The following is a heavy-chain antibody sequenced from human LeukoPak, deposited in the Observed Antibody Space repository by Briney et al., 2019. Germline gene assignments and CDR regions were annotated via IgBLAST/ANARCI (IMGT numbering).Heavy chain of an antibody. V-gene: IGHV3-21*01. Sequence: GGSLRLSCAASGFTFSSYSMNWVRQAPGKGLEWVSSISSSSSYIYYADSVKGRFTISRDNAKNSLYLQMNSLRAEDTAVYYCARVDTAMVGAFDIWSQGTMVTVSS. D-gene: IGHD5-18*01. CDR2: ISSSSSYI. J-gene: IGHJ3*02. CDR3: ARVDTAMVGAFDI. CDR1: GFTFSSYS.